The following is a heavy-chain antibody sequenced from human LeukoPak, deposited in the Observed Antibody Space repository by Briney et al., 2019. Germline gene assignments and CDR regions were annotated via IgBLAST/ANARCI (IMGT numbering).Heavy chain of an antibody. V-gene: IGHV1-8*03. D-gene: IGHD1-1*01. CDR2: MNPNSGNA. J-gene: IGHJ5*02. CDR1: GYTFTNYD. Sequence: GASVKVSCKASGYTFTNYDINWVRQAAGQGLEWMGWMNPNSGNAAYAQKFQGRVTITRNTSITTAYMDLSSLTSEDTAVYYCARYIAGATLRGWFDPWGQGTLVTVSS. CDR3: ARYIAGATLRGWFDP.